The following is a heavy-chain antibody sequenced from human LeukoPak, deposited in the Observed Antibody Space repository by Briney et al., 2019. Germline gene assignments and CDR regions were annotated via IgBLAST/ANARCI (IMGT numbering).Heavy chain of an antibody. CDR2: IWYDGSNK. CDR1: GFTFSSYG. J-gene: IGHJ4*02. D-gene: IGHD3-22*01. V-gene: IGHV3-33*01. Sequence: GGSLRLSCAASGFTFSSYGMHWVRQAPGKGLEWVAVIWYDGSNKYYADSVKGRFTISRDNSKNTLYLQMNSLRAEDTAVYYCVRDDSTGLYYFDYWGQGTLVTVSS. CDR3: VRDDSTGLYYFDY.